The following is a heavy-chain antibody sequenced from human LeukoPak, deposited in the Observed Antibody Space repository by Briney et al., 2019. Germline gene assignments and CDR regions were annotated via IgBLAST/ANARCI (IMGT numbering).Heavy chain of an antibody. CDR2: ISSSGSTI. J-gene: IGHJ4*02. CDR1: GFTFTSYV. D-gene: IGHD3-10*01. V-gene: IGHV3-48*04. Sequence: GGSLRISCAASGFTFTSYVMTWVRQAPGKGLEWVSYISSSGSTIYYADSVKGRFTISRDNAKNSLYLQMNSLRAEDTAVYYCARDWGYYGSGSYYLRGGHFDYWGQGTLVTVSS. CDR3: ARDWGYYGSGSYYLRGGHFDY.